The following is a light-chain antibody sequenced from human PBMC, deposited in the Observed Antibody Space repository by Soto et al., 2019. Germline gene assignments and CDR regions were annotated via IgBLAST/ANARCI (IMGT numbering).Light chain of an antibody. J-gene: IGLJ1*01. V-gene: IGLV2-8*01. CDR2: EVS. CDR3: SSYAGSNNFV. Sequence: QSVLTQPPSASGSPGQSVTISCTGTSSDVGGYNYVSWYQQHPGKAPKLIIYEVSKRPSGVPDRFSGSKSGSTASLTVSGLQAEDEADYYCSSYAGSNNFVFGTGTKVT. CDR1: SSDVGGYNY.